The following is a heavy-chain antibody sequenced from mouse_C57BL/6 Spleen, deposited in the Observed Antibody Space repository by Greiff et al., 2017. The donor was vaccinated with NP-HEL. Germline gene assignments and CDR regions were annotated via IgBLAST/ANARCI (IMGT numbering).Heavy chain of an antibody. D-gene: IGHD2-4*01. CDR3: ARSGGYDYGWCAY. V-gene: IGHV1-54*01. J-gene: IGHJ3*01. CDR2: INPGSGGT. Sequence: QVQLQQSGAELVRPGTSVKVSCKASGYAFTNYLIEWVKQRPGQGLEWIGVINPGSGGTNYNEKFKGKATLTADNSSSTAYMQLSRLTSEDSAVYFCARSGGYDYGWCAYWGQGTLVTVSA. CDR1: GYAFTNYL.